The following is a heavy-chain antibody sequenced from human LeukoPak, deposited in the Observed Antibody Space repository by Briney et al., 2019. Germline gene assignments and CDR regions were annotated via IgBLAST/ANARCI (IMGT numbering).Heavy chain of an antibody. V-gene: IGHV1-2*02. J-gene: IGHJ4*02. CDR3: ARGSCSSTTCHDFDY. CDR1: GYAFIGYY. D-gene: IGHD2-2*01. CDR2: INPQSGGT. Sequence: ASVKVSCKASGYAFIGYYVHWVRQAPGQGLEWMGWINPQSGGTMYAQKSQGRVTMTRDTSINTAYMDLSRLTSGDRAVYYCARGSCSSTTCHDFDYWGQGTLVTVSS.